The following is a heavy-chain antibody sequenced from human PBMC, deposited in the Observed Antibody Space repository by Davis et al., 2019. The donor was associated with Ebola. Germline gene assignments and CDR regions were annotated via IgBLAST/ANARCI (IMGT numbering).Heavy chain of an antibody. CDR3: ARDLPAAAIRFDY. D-gene: IGHD2-2*01. Sequence: GESLKISCAASGITFSSYAMNWVRQAPGKGLEWVAVISYDGSNKYYADSVKGRFTISRDNSKNTLYLQMNSLRAEDTAVYYCARDLPAAAIRFDYWGQGTLVTVSS. CDR1: GITFSSYA. J-gene: IGHJ4*02. V-gene: IGHV3-30-3*01. CDR2: ISYDGSNK.